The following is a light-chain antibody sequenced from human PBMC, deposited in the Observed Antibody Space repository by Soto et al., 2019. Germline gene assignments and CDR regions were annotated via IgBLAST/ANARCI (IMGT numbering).Light chain of an antibody. V-gene: IGLV2-23*02. CDR1: SSDVGSYNL. CDR2: EVS. J-gene: IGLJ1*01. CDR3: CSYAGSSTPYV. Sequence: QSVLTQPASVYGSPGQSITISCTGTSSDVGSYNLVSWYQQHPGKAPKLMIYEVSKRPSGVSNRFSGSKSGNTASLTISGLQAEDEVDYYCCSYAGSSTPYVFGTGTKVTVL.